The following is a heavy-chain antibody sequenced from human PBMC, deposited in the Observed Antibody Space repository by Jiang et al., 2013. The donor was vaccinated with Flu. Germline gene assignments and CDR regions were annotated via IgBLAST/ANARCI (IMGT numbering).Heavy chain of an antibody. D-gene: IGHD1-1*01. CDR2: IKATDGTT. V-gene: IGHV1-46*01. Sequence: PGASVKVSCKASAYTFTTYHIHWVRQAPGQGLEWMGIIKATDGTTRFAQKFRGRVTMTRDTSASTVYMELSSLRSEDTAVYYCAGRKGDTYNIGDYWGQGT. J-gene: IGHJ4*02. CDR3: AGRKGDTYNIGDY. CDR1: AYTFTTYH.